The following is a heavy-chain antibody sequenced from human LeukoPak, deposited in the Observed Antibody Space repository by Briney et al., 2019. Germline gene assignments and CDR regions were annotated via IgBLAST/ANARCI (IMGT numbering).Heavy chain of an antibody. V-gene: IGHV4-59*01. D-gene: IGHD6-19*01. Sequence: PSETLSLTCTVSGGSISSYYWSWIRQPPGKGLVWIGYIYYSGSTNYNPSLKSRVTISVDTSKNQFSLKLSSVTAADTAVYYCARDLGGYSSVWGQGTLVTVSS. CDR2: IYYSGST. J-gene: IGHJ4*02. CDR3: ARDLGGYSSV. CDR1: GGSISSYY.